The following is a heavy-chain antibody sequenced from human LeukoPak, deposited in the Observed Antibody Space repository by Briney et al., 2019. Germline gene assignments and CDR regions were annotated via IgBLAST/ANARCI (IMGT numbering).Heavy chain of an antibody. Sequence: SETLSLTCTVSGGSISSGSYYWSWIRQPAGKGLEWIGRIYTSGSTNYNPSLKSRVTISVDTSKNQFSLKLSSVTAADTAVYYCARGWARGYDFWSDNWFDPWGEGTLVTVSS. D-gene: IGHD3-3*01. J-gene: IGHJ5*02. CDR2: IYTSGST. CDR3: ARGWARGYDFWSDNWFDP. V-gene: IGHV4-61*02. CDR1: GGSISSGSYY.